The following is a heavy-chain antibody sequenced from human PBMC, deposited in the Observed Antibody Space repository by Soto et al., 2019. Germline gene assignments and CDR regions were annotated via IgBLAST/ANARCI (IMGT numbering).Heavy chain of an antibody. Sequence: EVQLLESGGGLVQPGGSQRLSCTASGFTFSSYALSWVRQAPGKGLEWVSSISGSGGSTYYADSVKGRVTISRDNSKNTLYLQMSSLRAEDTAVYYCAKESLKTPVTGPDDCWGQGTVVTVSS. J-gene: IGHJ4*02. CDR2: ISGSGGST. CDR3: AKESLKTPVTGPDDC. V-gene: IGHV3-23*01. CDR1: GFTFSSYA. D-gene: IGHD6-19*01.